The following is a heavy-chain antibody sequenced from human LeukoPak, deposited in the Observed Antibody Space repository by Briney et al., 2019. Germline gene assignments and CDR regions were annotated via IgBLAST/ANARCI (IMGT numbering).Heavy chain of an antibody. CDR2: IYYSGST. V-gene: IGHV4-38-2*01. D-gene: IGHD4-17*01. J-gene: IGHJ4*02. CDR3: ASQVMTTVTQFDY. CDR1: GYSISSGYY. Sequence: KPSETLSLTCAVSGYSISSGYYWGWIRQPPGKGLEWIGSIYYSGSTYYNPSLKSRVTISVDTSKNQFSLKLSSVTAADTAVYYCASQVMTTVTQFDYWGQGTLVTVSS.